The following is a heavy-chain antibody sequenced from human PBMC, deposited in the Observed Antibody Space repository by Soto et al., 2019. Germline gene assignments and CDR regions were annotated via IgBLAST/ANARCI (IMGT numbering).Heavy chain of an antibody. J-gene: IGHJ4*02. D-gene: IGHD1-1*01. CDR3: VCDDNRRY. V-gene: IGHV3-21*01. Sequence: EVQLVESGGGLVKPGGSLRRSCAASGFSFSTSTMNWVRQAPGKGLEFVSSIGRTGIDRYYIDSVKGRFTISRDNAQNSLYLQMNSLRAGDTALYYCVCDDNRRYWGQGTLVTVSS. CDR2: IGRTGIDR. CDR1: GFSFSTST.